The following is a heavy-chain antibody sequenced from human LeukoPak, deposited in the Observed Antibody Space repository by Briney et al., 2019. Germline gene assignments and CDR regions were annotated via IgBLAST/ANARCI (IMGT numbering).Heavy chain of an antibody. V-gene: IGHV1-69*04. CDR1: GGTFSSYA. Sequence: GASVKVSCKASGGTFSSYAISWVRQAPGQGLEWVGRIIPIPGIANYAQKFQGRVTITADKSTSTAYMELSSLRSEDTAVYYCARDTPGRVIGAAALDYWGQGTLVTVSS. CDR3: ARDTPGRVIGAAALDY. D-gene: IGHD6-13*01. J-gene: IGHJ4*02. CDR2: IIPIPGIA.